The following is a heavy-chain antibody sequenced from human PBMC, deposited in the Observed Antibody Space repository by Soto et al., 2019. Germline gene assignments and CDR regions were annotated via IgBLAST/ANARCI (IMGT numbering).Heavy chain of an antibody. CDR1: GFTFSSYA. D-gene: IGHD2-8*01. V-gene: IGHV3-30*04. J-gene: IGHJ6*02. CDR3: ARDYCTNGVCYVAWYYYYGMDV. CDR2: ISYDGSNK. Sequence: GGSLRLSCAASGFTFSSYAMHWVRQAPGKGLEWVAVISYDGSNKYYADSVKGRFTISRDNSKNTLYLQMNSLRAEDTAVYYCARDYCTNGVCYVAWYYYYGMDVWGQGTTVTVSS.